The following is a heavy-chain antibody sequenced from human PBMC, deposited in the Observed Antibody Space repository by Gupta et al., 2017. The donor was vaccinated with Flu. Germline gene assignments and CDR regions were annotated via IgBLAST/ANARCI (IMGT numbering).Heavy chain of an antibody. D-gene: IGHD4-4*01. CDR3: VRGRHNNYVPLDV. J-gene: IGHJ6*02. CDR2: IFYNEGT. CDR1: GGSY. Sequence: GGSYWSWVRQLPGKGLEWIGYIFYNEGTLYSPALKSRVTISMEMSQTQFSLKLTSVTAADTAVYYCVRGRHNNYVPLDVCGQGSTGTVSS. V-gene: IGHV4-31*02.